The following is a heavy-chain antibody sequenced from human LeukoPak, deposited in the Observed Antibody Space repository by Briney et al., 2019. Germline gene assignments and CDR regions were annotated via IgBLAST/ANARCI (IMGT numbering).Heavy chain of an antibody. V-gene: IGHV5-51*01. D-gene: IGHD6-13*01. CDR1: GYSFTSYW. CDR3: AKRSIAATNTYYFDY. J-gene: IGHJ4*02. Sequence: GESLKISFKGSGYSFTSYWIGWVRQMPGKGLEWMGIIYPGDSDTRYSPSFQGQVTISADKSISTAYLQWSSLKASDTAMYYCAKRSIAATNTYYFDYWGQGTLVTVSS. CDR2: IYPGDSDT.